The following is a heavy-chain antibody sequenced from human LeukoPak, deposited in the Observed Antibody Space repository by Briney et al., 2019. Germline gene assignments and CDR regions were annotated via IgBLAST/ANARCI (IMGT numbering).Heavy chain of an antibody. CDR3: ARGLGSGDYVANAFDF. CDR2: ISSSSSYI. CDR1: GFTFSSYS. D-gene: IGHD4-17*01. V-gene: IGHV3-21*01. Sequence: PGGSLRLSCAASGFTFSSYSMNWVRQAPGKGLEWVSSISSSSSYIHYADSMKGRFTISRDNAKKSVYLHMSRLRAEDTAVYYCARGLGSGDYVANAFDFWGRGTTVSVS. J-gene: IGHJ3*01.